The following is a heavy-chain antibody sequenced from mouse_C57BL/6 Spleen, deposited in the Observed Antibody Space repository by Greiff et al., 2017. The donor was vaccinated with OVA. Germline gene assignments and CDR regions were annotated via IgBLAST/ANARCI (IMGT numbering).Heavy chain of an antibody. V-gene: IGHV1-82*01. CDR3: ARGGYDYAYYFDD. Sequence: VQLQQSGPELVKPGASVKFSCTASGYAFSSSWMNWVKQRPGKGLEWIGRIYPGDGDTNYNGKFKGKATLTADKSSSTAYMQLSSLTSDDSAVYFCARGGYDYAYYFDDWGKGTTLTVSS. CDR1: GYAFSSSW. CDR2: IYPGDGDT. D-gene: IGHD2-4*01. J-gene: IGHJ2*01.